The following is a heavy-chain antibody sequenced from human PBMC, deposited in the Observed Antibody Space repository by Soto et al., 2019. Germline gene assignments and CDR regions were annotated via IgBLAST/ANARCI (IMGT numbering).Heavy chain of an antibody. CDR1: GFIFSTYS. J-gene: IGHJ6*02. Sequence: GGSLRLSCAASGFIFSTYSMNWVRQAPGKGLEWVSYINNNSSTIYYADSVKGRFTIFRDNAKNSLYLQMNSLRDEDTAVYYCARITIFGVNVHYYYGMDVWGQGTTVTVSS. D-gene: IGHD3-3*01. V-gene: IGHV3-48*02. CDR3: ARITIFGVNVHYYYGMDV. CDR2: INNNSSTI.